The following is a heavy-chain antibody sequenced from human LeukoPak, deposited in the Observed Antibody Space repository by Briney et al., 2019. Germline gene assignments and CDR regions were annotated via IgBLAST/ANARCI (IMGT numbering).Heavy chain of an antibody. D-gene: IGHD6-19*01. Sequence: LPGGSLRLSCAVSGISLSNYGMSWVRQAPGKGLEWVAGISGSGHSTYSADSVKGRFTISRDNSKNTLYLQMSSLRAEDTAMYYCAKDGSGPYNSLFDPWGQGTWVIVSS. J-gene: IGHJ5*02. CDR3: AKDGSGPYNSLFDP. CDR2: ISGSGHST. V-gene: IGHV3-23*01. CDR1: GISLSNYG.